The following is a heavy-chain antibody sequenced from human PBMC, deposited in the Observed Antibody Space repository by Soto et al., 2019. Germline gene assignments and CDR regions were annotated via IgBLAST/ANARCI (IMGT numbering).Heavy chain of an antibody. V-gene: IGHV1-18*01. Sequence: QVKLVQSGTEVKKPGASIKVSCKASGYSFATSGMTWVRQAPGLGLEWMGWISVYNGNTNYDQSLQDRVTMTTDTSTNTAYLEVRNLRSDDTAVYYCARAGQYYDASGYADWGQGTLVTVSS. J-gene: IGHJ4*02. CDR3: ARAGQYYDASGYAD. D-gene: IGHD3-22*01. CDR1: GYSFATSG. CDR2: ISVYNGNT.